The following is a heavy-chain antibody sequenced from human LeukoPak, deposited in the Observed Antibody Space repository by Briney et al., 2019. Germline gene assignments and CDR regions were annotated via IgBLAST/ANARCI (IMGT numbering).Heavy chain of an antibody. V-gene: IGHV3-33*01. CDR2: IWYDGSNE. CDR3: FGSFSSSGNWFDP. J-gene: IGHJ5*02. D-gene: IGHD6-6*01. CDR1: GFPFSTYG. Sequence: GGSLRLSCGASGFPFSTYGMHWVRQAPGKGLEWVAVIWYDGSNEQYADSVKGRFTISRDNSKNTLYLQMKSLRAEDTAVYYCFGSFSSSGNWFDPWGQGTLVTVSS.